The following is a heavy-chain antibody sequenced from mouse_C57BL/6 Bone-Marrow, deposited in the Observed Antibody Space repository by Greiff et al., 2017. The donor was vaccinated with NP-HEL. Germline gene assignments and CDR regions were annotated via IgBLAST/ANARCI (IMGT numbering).Heavy chain of an antibody. CDR3: ARRPITTVVATPWYFDV. CDR1: GYTFTSYG. D-gene: IGHD1-1*01. J-gene: IGHJ1*03. V-gene: IGHV1-81*01. Sequence: QVQLQQSGAELARPGASVKLSCKASGYTFTSYGISWVKQRTGQGLEWIGEIYPRSGNTYYNEKFKGKATLTADKSSSTAYMELRSLTSEDSAVYFCARRPITTVVATPWYFDVWGTGTTVTVSS. CDR2: IYPRSGNT.